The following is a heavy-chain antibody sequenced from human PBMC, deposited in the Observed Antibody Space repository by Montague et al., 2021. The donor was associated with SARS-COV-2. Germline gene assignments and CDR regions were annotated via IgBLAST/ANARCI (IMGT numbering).Heavy chain of an antibody. CDR1: GFTFSSYA. D-gene: IGHD3-3*01. CDR3: ARDRLEWSNYYYYYMDV. J-gene: IGHJ6*03. V-gene: IGHV3-30*14. CDR2: ISYDGSNK. Sequence: SLRLSCAASGFTFSSYAMHWVRQAPGKGLEWVAVISYDGSNKYYADSVKGRFTISRDTSKNTLYLQMNSLRAEDTAVYYCARDRLEWSNYYYYYMDVWGKGTPVTVSS.